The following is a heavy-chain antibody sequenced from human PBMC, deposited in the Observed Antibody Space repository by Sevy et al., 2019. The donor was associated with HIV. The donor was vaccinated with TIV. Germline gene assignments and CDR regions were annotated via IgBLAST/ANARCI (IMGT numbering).Heavy chain of an antibody. Sequence: ASVRVSCKVSGYTLTKLAMHWVRQAPGKGLEWMGTFDPEDGKTIYAQKFQGRVTMTVEKSIDTAYMELSSLRSEDTAVFYCAITKDYYANSGSPFDYWGQGTLVTVSS. CDR1: GYTLTKLA. CDR3: AITKDYYANSGSPFDY. CDR2: FDPEDGKT. J-gene: IGHJ4*02. D-gene: IGHD3-22*01. V-gene: IGHV1-24*01.